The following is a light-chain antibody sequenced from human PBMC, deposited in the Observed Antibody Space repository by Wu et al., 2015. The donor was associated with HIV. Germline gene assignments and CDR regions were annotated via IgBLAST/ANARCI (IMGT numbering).Light chain of an antibody. V-gene: IGKV1-27*01. Sequence: DIQMTQSPSSLSASVGDRVTITCRASQGISNFLAWYQQEPGKPPKVLIYAASTLQSGVPSRFSGSGSGTDFTLTISRLEPEDFAVYYCQQYGRSPYTFGQGTKAGDQT. CDR1: QGISNF. CDR3: QQYGRSPYT. CDR2: AAS. J-gene: IGKJ2*01.